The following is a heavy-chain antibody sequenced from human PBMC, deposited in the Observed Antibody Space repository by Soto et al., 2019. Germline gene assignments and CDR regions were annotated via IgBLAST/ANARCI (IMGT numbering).Heavy chain of an antibody. CDR1: GGSISGGGYY. CDR3: ARGRTESHNWFDP. V-gene: IGHV4-31*03. Sequence: QVQLQESGPGLVKPSQTLSLTCTVSGGSISGGGYYWSWIRQHPGKGLEWIGYIYYSGSTYYNPSLKSRVTISVDTSKNQFSLKLSSVTAADTAVYYCARGRTESHNWFDPWGQGTLVTVSS. J-gene: IGHJ5*02. CDR2: IYYSGST. D-gene: IGHD1-1*01.